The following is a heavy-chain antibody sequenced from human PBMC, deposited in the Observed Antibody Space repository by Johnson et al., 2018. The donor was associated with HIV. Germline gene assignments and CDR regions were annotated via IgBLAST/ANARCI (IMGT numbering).Heavy chain of an antibody. J-gene: IGHJ3*02. V-gene: IGHV3-30-3*01. CDR2: MSYDGNNK. CDR3: AKALGVYGDYVLDAFDI. CDR1: GFTFSSYA. Sequence: QVQLVESGGGLVQPGRSLRLSCATSGFTFSSYAMHWVRQAPGKGLEWIGFMSYDGNNKYYADSVKGRFTIARDNSKNTLYLQMNSLRAEDTAVYYCAKALGVYGDYVLDAFDIWGQGTMVTVSS. D-gene: IGHD4-17*01.